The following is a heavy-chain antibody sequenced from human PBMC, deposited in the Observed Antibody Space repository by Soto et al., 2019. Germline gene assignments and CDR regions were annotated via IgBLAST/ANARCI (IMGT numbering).Heavy chain of an antibody. Sequence: PSETMSLTCSVGYDTISTNYGNWIRQPPGKALEWIGHIAYRGSTNDNPSLTRRDTVSLATSTTQVSLKPTPVTAANTPAYFCARHSTFSSYSLWRHGALVPVSS. CDR1: YDTISTNY. CDR2: IAYRGST. V-gene: IGHV4-59*08. CDR3: ARHSTFSSYSL. D-gene: IGHD2-2*01. J-gene: IGHJ2*01.